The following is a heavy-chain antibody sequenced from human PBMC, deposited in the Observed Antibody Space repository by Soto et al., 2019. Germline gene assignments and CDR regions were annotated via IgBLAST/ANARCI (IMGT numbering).Heavy chain of an antibody. CDR2: IYFSGST. J-gene: IGHJ4*02. CDR1: VASINSGGYY. CDR3: ARGNAWEVLPGV. V-gene: IGHV4-31*02. Sequence: SETLSLTCTVSVASINSGGYYWSWVRQLPGKGLEWIGYIYFSGSTYYNPSLESRLTISLDTSQNQFSLKLSSVTAADTAVYYCARGNAWEVLPGVWGQGSLVTVSS. D-gene: IGHD1-26*01.